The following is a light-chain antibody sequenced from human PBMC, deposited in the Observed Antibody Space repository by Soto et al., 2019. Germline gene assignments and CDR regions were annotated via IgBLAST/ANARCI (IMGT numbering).Light chain of an antibody. CDR2: TAS. J-gene: IGKJ1*01. Sequence: DIQMTQSPSTLSASVGDRVTITCRASQSVSSWLAWYQQKPGKAPTLLIHTASTLQSGFPSRFSGSGSGTDFTLIISSLQPDDFATYFWQQYNTYRTFGQGTKVEIK. CDR1: QSVSSW. V-gene: IGKV1-5*03. CDR3: QQYNTYRT.